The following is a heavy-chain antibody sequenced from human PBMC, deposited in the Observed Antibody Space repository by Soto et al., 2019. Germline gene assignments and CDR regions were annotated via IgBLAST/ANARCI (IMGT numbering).Heavy chain of an antibody. V-gene: IGHV1-69*06. J-gene: IGHJ4*02. Sequence: SVKVSCKASGGTFSSYAISWVRQAPGQGLEWMGGIDPDFGKAVYAQKFQGRVTMTEDTSTDTANMELNSLRSEDTAVYYCATGGPAGDFDYWGQGTLVTSPQ. CDR2: IDPDFGKA. CDR1: GGTFSSYA. D-gene: IGHD3-10*01. CDR3: ATGGPAGDFDY.